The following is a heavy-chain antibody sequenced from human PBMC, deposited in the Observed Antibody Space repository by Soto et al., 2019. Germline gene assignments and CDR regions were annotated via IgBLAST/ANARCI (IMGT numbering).Heavy chain of an antibody. Sequence: QVQLQESGPGLVKPSETLSLTCTVSGRSISYYYWSWIRQPPGKGLEWIGYIYYSGSTKYNPSLKSRVIISVDTSTNQFSLKLSSVTAADTAVYYCAKWKGGSGSGDWFDPWGQGILVTVSS. CDR2: IYYSGST. CDR3: AKWKGGSGSGDWFDP. CDR1: GRSISYYY. D-gene: IGHD3-10*01. V-gene: IGHV4-59*08. J-gene: IGHJ5*02.